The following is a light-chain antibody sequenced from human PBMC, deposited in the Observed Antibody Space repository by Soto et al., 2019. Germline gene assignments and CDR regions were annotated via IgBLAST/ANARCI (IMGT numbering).Light chain of an antibody. CDR1: QSVSSSY. Sequence: EIVLTQSPGTLSLSPGERATLSCRASQSVSSSYLAWYQQKPGQAPRLLIYGASSRATGIPDRFSGSGSGTDFTLTISRLEPEDFAVYYCQQYGSSPYTFRQGTKLDIK. CDR2: GAS. J-gene: IGKJ2*01. V-gene: IGKV3-20*01. CDR3: QQYGSSPYT.